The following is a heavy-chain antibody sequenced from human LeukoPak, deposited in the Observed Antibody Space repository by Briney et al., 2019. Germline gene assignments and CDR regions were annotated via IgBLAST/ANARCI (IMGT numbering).Heavy chain of an antibody. CDR1: GFTFSDYY. V-gene: IGHV3-11*01. CDR3: ARETDYSSSWYIDY. J-gene: IGHJ4*02. CDR2: ISSSGSTI. D-gene: IGHD6-13*01. Sequence: PGGSLRLSCAASGFTFSDYYMSWIRQAPGKGLEWVSYISSSGSTIYCADSVKGRFTISRDNAKNSLYLQMNSLRAEDTAVYYCARETDYSSSWYIDYWGQGTLVTVSS.